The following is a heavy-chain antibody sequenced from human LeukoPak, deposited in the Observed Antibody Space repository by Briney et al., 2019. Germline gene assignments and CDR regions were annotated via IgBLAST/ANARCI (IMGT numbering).Heavy chain of an antibody. CDR3: AKFRGGSNQALYFDY. Sequence: GGSLRLSCAASGFTFNNNAMSWVRQAPGKGLEWVSFISGSGGNTYYPDSVRGRVTISRDNSKNTLYLQMNSLRAEDTALYYCAKFRGGSNQALYFDYWGQGTLVTVSS. V-gene: IGHV3-23*01. J-gene: IGHJ4*02. D-gene: IGHD2-15*01. CDR2: ISGSGGNT. CDR1: GFTFNNNA.